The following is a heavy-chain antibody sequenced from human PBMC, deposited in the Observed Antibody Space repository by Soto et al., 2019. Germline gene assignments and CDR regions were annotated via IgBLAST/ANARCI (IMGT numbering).Heavy chain of an antibody. J-gene: IGHJ5*02. CDR3: AREAYSSGLNWFDP. Sequence: EVQLVESGGGLVQPGGSLRLSCAASGFTFSSYSMNWVRQAPGKGLEWVSYISSSSSTIYYADSVKGRLTISRDHAKNSLYLQMNSLRDEDTAVYYCAREAYSSGLNWFDPWGQGTLVTVSS. CDR1: GFTFSSYS. D-gene: IGHD6-19*01. V-gene: IGHV3-48*02. CDR2: ISSSSSTI.